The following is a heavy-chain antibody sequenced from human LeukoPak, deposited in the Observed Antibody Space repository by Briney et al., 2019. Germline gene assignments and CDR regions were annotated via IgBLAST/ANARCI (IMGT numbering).Heavy chain of an antibody. CDR3: ARERIPPSWYSSGWYGGYDGMDV. J-gene: IGHJ6*02. CDR1: GGSISSYY. CDR2: IYTSGST. Sequence: SETLSLTCTVSGGSISSYYWSWIRQPAGEGLEWIGRIYTSGSTNYNPSLKSRVTMSVDTSKNQFSLKLSSVTAADTAVYYCARERIPPSWYSSGWYGGYDGMDVWGQGTTVTVSS. V-gene: IGHV4-4*07. D-gene: IGHD6-19*01.